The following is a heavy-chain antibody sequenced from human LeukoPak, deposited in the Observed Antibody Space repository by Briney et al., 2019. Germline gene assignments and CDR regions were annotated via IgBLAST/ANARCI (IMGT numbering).Heavy chain of an antibody. CDR1: GFTVSSNY. CDR2: IYSGGST. CDR3: ARALGSYGMDV. V-gene: IGHV3-66*01. Sequence: GGSLRLSCAASGFTVSSNYMSWVRQAPGKGLEWVSAIYSGGSTYYADSVKGRFTISRDNSKNTLYLQMNSLRAEDTAVYYCARALGSYGMDVWGQGTTVTVSS. J-gene: IGHJ6*02. D-gene: IGHD3-10*01.